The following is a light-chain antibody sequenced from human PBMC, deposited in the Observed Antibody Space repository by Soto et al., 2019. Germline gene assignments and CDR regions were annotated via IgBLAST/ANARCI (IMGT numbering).Light chain of an antibody. CDR1: SSDVGGYNY. CDR2: EVS. V-gene: IGLV2-14*01. J-gene: IGLJ1*01. CDR3: SSYTSSSSLYV. Sequence: QSVLTQPASVSGSPGQSITISCTGTSSDVGGYNYVSWYQQHPGTAPKLMIYEVSNRPSGLSNRFSGSKSGNTASLTISGLQAEDEADYNCSSYTSSSSLYVFGTGTKLTVL.